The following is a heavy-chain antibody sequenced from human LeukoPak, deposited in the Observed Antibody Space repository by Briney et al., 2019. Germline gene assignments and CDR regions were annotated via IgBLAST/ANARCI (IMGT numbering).Heavy chain of an antibody. J-gene: IGHJ3*02. Sequence: ASETLSLTCTVSGGSITNYNWAWMRQSPGKGLEWIGYIYNRGGTNYSPSLKSRVTTSVDRSKSELSLQLTSVTAADTAVYYCARDGGYSSSPSSDAFAIWGQGTMVTVSS. V-gene: IGHV4-59*01. CDR1: GGSITNYN. CDR2: IYNRGGT. D-gene: IGHD6-19*01. CDR3: ARDGGYSSSPSSDAFAI.